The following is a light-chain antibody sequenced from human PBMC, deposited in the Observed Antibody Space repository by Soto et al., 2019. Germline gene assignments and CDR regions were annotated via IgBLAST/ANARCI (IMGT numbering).Light chain of an antibody. CDR3: QVWDRSSDHVV. V-gene: IGLV3-21*04. CDR1: NIGTQG. Sequence: SSVLTQPPSVSVAPGSTARITCGGNNIGTQGVHWYQQKPGQAPVLVIYYDNERPSGIPERFSGSNSGNTATLSISRVEVEDEADYYCQVWDRSSDHVVFGGGTKVTVL. CDR2: YDN. J-gene: IGLJ2*01.